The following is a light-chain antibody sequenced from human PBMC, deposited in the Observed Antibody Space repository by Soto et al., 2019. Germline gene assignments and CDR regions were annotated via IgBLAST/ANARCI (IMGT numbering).Light chain of an antibody. CDR1: QSISSW. J-gene: IGKJ5*01. V-gene: IGKV1-5*03. Sequence: DIQMTESPSTLSASVRDIVTITCRASQSISSWLAWYQQKPGKAPKLLIYKASSLESGVPSRFSGSGSGTDFTLTTSSLQPEDFATYYCQQANSFPITFGQGTRLEIK. CDR3: QQANSFPIT. CDR2: KAS.